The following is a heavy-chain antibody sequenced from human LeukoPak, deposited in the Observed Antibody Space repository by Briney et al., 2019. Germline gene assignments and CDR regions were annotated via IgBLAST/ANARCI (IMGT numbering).Heavy chain of an antibody. V-gene: IGHV1-24*01. J-gene: IGHJ4*02. CDR1: GYTLNELS. CDR2: FDPEDGET. Sequence: GASVKVSCKVCGYTLNELSMHWVRQAPGKRLEWMGGFDPEDGETIYAQKFQGRVTMTEDTSTDTAYMELSSLRTEDTAVYYCATSQGSGYYGWGQGTLVTVSS. D-gene: IGHD3-22*01. CDR3: ATSQGSGYYG.